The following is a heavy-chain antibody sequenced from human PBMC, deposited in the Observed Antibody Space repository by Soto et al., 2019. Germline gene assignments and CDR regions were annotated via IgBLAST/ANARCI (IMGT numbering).Heavy chain of an antibody. CDR1: GGTFSSYT. V-gene: IGHV1-69*02. J-gene: IGHJ6*02. CDR3: ARVYSNYYYYYGMDV. D-gene: IGHD4-4*01. CDR2: IIPILGIA. Sequence: AVKVSCKASGGTFSSYTISWVRQAPGQGLEWMGRIIPILGIANYAQKFQGRVTITADKSTSTAYMELSSLRSDDTAVYYCARVYSNYYYYYGMDVWGQGTTVTVYS.